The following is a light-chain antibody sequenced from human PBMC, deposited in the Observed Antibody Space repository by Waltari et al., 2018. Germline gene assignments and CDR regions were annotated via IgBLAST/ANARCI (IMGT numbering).Light chain of an antibody. CDR2: GNT. V-gene: IGLV1-40*01. CDR3: QSYDNTGRGSVL. CDR1: SSNIGAGHA. J-gene: IGLJ2*01. Sequence: QSVLTQPPSVPGAPGQTVTIPCPGSSSNIGAGHAVPWYQTFPGTAPKPLIYGNTNRPSGVPDRFSGSKSDTSASLDIAGLQPDDEADYYCQSYDNTGRGSVLIGGGTRLTVL.